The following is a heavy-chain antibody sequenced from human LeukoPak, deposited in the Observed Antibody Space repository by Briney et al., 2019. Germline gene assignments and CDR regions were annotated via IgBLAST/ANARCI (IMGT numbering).Heavy chain of an antibody. V-gene: IGHV1-18*01. J-gene: IGHJ3*02. CDR1: GYTFISYG. Sequence: ASVKVSCKASGYTFISYGISWVRQAPGQGLEWMGWISAYNGNTNYAQKLQGRVTMTTDTSTSTAYMELRSLRSDDTAVYYCARNDYYDSSGLVGNAFDIWGQGTMVTVSS. CDR2: ISAYNGNT. D-gene: IGHD3-22*01. CDR3: ARNDYYDSSGLVGNAFDI.